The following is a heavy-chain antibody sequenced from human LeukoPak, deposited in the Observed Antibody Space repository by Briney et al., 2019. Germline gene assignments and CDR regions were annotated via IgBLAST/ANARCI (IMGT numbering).Heavy chain of an antibody. CDR2: ISWNSGSI. D-gene: IGHD3-22*01. CDR3: AKDISVYYDSSGYVPHGAFDI. CDR1: GFTFDDYA. V-gene: IGHV3-9*01. J-gene: IGHJ3*02. Sequence: GGSLRLSCAASGFTFDDYAMHWVRQAPGKGLEWVSGISWNSGSIGYADSAKGRFTISRDNAKNSLYLQMNSLRAEDTALYYCAKDISVYYDSSGYVPHGAFDIWGQGTTVTVSS.